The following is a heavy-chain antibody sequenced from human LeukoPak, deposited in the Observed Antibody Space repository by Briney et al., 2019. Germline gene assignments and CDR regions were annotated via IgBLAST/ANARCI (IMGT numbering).Heavy chain of an antibody. V-gene: IGHV3-21*01. D-gene: IGHD3-22*01. J-gene: IGHJ3*02. CDR2: ISSGSSYI. CDR3: ARDVVGYYDSSGYYLSASDI. CDR1: GFTFSSYS. Sequence: GGSLRLSCAASGFTFSSYSMNWVRQAPGKGLEWVSSISSGSSYIYYADSVKGRFTISRDNAKNSLFLQMNTLRVEDTAVYYCARDVVGYYDSSGYYLSASDIWGQGTMVTVSS.